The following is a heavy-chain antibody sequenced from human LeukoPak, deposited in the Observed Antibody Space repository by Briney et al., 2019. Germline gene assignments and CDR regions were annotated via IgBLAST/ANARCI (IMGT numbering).Heavy chain of an antibody. J-gene: IGHJ4*02. CDR1: GGTFSRYS. D-gene: IGHD3-3*01. CDR3: TDEIPSVYGRPFRVGLNSLDY. V-gene: IGHV1-69*13. Sequence: AVTVSCMASGGTFSRYSISRVRQAPGQRLEWMGRVIPIFGTANYAQKFQGRVTITPNESTSTAYLELSSLRSVDTELNYGTDEIPSVYGRPFRVGLNSLDYWGQGTLVTVSS. CDR2: VIPIFGTA.